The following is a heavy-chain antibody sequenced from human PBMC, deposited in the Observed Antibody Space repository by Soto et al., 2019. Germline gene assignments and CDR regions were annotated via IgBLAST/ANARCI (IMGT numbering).Heavy chain of an antibody. CDR3: ARGIYDSSGYYNYYFDY. D-gene: IGHD3-22*01. J-gene: IGHJ4*02. CDR2: IYHSGST. Sequence: SETLSLTCAVSGGSISSGGYSWSWIRQPPGKGLEWIGYIYHSGSTYYNPSLKSRVTISVDRSKNQFSLKLSSVTAAETAVYYCARGIYDSSGYYNYYFDYWGQGTLVTVSS. CDR1: GGSISSGGYS. V-gene: IGHV4-30-2*01.